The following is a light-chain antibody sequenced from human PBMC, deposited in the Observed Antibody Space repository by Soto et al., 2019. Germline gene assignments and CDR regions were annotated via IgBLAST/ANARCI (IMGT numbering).Light chain of an antibody. CDR2: GAS. V-gene: IGKV3-20*01. CDR1: QSVSSSY. J-gene: IGKJ1*01. CDR3: HQYDNSPLT. Sequence: EIVLTQSPGTLSLSPGERATLSYRASQSVSSSYLAWYQQKPGQAPRLLIYGASSRATGIPDRFSGSGSGTDFTLTISRLEPEDFAVYYCHQYDNSPLTFGQGTKVEIK.